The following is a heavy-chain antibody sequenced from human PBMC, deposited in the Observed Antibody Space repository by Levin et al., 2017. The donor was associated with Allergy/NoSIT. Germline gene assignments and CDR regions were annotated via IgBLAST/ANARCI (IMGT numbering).Heavy chain of an antibody. CDR3: ARLGRYSGYTMHYYYYMDV. CDR1: GGSISSGGYS. V-gene: IGHV4-30-2*01. CDR2: IYHSGST. D-gene: IGHD5-12*01. J-gene: IGHJ6*03. Sequence: SQTLSLTCAVSGGSISSGGYSWSWIRQPPGKGLEWIGYIYHSGSTYYNPSLKSRVTISVDRSKNQFSLKLSSVTAADTAVYYCARLGRYSGYTMHYYYYMDVWGKGTTVTVSS.